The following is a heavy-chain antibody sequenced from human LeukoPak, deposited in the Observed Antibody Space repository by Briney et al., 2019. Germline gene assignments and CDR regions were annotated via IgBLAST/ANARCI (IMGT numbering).Heavy chain of an antibody. CDR1: GFTFSSSS. Sequence: PGGSLRLSCSASGFTFSSSSMNWVRQAPGKGLEWVSSISSSGRYIYNADSMKGRFTISRDNARNSLYLQMNSLRAEDTAVYYCARSHSGDDSSDAFDIWGQGTMVTVSS. J-gene: IGHJ3*02. CDR3: ARSHSGDDSSDAFDI. D-gene: IGHD5-12*01. CDR2: ISSSGRYI. V-gene: IGHV3-21*01.